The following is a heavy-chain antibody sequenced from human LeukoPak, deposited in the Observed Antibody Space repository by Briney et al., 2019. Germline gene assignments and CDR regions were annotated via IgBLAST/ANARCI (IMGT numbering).Heavy chain of an antibody. D-gene: IGHD6-13*01. CDR3: ARHGAAGTEFDP. V-gene: IGHV4-34*01. CDR2: ISHTGSA. Sequence: SETLPLTCAVYGGSFSDYYWTWMRQPPGKGLEWFGEISHTGSANYNPSLKSRVTMSVDTTKNQFSLKLNSVTAADTAVYYCARHGAAGTEFDPWGQGTLVTVSS. CDR1: GGSFSDYY. J-gene: IGHJ5*02.